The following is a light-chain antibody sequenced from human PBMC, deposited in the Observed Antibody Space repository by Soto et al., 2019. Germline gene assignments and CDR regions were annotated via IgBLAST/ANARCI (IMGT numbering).Light chain of an antibody. Sequence: EIVLTQSPGTLSLSPGERATLSCRASQSVSSSYLAWYQQNPGPAPRLLLYGASSRTTVIPDRLSGSGSGTDFTLITIRLKPQECAVYYCQQYGSPPLTFGGGTKVEIK. V-gene: IGKV3-20*01. CDR2: GAS. J-gene: IGKJ4*01. CDR1: QSVSSSY. CDR3: QQYGSPPLT.